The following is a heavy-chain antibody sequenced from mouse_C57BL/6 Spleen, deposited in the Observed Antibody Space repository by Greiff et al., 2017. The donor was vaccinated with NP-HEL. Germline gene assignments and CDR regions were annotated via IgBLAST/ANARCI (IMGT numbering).Heavy chain of an antibody. Sequence: QVQLQQPGAELVKPGASVKVSCKASGYTFTSYWMHWVKQRPGQGLEWIGRIHPSDSATNYNQKFKGKATLTVDKSSSTAYMQLSSLTSEDSAVYYWAIMDGYYAMDYWGQGTSVTVSS. D-gene: IGHD2-3*01. J-gene: IGHJ4*01. CDR1: GYTFTSYW. V-gene: IGHV1-74*01. CDR3: AIMDGYYAMDY. CDR2: IHPSDSAT.